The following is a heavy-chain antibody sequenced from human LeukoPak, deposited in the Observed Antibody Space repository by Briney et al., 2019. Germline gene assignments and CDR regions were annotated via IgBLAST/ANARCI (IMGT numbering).Heavy chain of an antibody. D-gene: IGHD2-21*02. CDR3: AKDMGGGRGELLFGYFDY. J-gene: IGHJ4*02. CDR2: ISWNSGSI. CDR1: GFTFDDYA. V-gene: IGHV3-9*01. Sequence: GGSLRLSCAASGFTFDDYAMHWVRQAPGKGLEWASGISWNSGSIGYADSVKGRFTISRDNAKNSLYLQMNSLRAEDTALYYCAKDMGGGRGELLFGYFDYWGQGTLVTVSS.